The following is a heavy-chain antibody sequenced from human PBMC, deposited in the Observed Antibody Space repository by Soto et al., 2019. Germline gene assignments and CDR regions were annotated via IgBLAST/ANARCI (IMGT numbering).Heavy chain of an antibody. V-gene: IGHV3-48*03. CDR2: ISSSGSTI. CDR1: GFTFSSYE. J-gene: IGHJ4*02. D-gene: IGHD3-3*01. Sequence: PGGSLRLSCAASGFTFSSYEMNWVRPAPGKGLEWVSYISSSGSTIYYADSVKGRFTTSRDNAKNSLYLQMNSLRAEDTAVYYCARGHDFWSGYPGYFDYWGQGT. CDR3: ARGHDFWSGYPGYFDY.